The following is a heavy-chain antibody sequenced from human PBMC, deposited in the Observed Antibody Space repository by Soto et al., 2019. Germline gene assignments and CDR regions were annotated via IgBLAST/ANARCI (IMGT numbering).Heavy chain of an antibody. CDR3: ARSYYVNYYYMDV. Sequence: QVQLVQSGAEVKKPGSSVKVSCKASGGTFSSYTISWVRQAPGQGLEWMGRIIPILGIANYAQKFQGRDTMTADKSTSTAYMELSSLRFEDTAVYYCARSYYVNYYYMDVWRKGTTVTVSS. J-gene: IGHJ6*03. CDR1: GGTFSSYT. CDR2: IIPILGIA. D-gene: IGHD1-26*01. V-gene: IGHV1-69*02.